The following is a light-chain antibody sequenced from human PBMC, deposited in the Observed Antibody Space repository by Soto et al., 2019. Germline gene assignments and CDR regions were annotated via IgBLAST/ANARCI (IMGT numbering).Light chain of an antibody. Sequence: QSVLTQPPSASGSPGQSVTIPCAGTSTDVGEYNYVSWYQQHPGKVPKLIIFEVNKRPSGVPDRFSGSKSGDTASLTVSGLQAEDGADYYCSSFVGAPVIFGGGTKVTVL. CDR1: STDVGEYNY. CDR2: EVN. V-gene: IGLV2-8*01. J-gene: IGLJ2*01. CDR3: SSFVGAPVI.